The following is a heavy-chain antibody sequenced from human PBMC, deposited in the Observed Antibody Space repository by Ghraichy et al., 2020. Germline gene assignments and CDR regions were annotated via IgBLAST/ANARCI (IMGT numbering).Heavy chain of an antibody. CDR1: GGSISSSSYY. D-gene: IGHD6-6*01. CDR2: IYYSGST. J-gene: IGHJ4*02. CDR3: ARTIAARPFDY. V-gene: IGHV4-39*01. Sequence: SETLSLTCTVSGGSISSSSYYWGWIRQPPGKGLEWIGSIYYSGSTYYNPSLKSLVTISVDTSKNQFSLKLSSVTAADTAVYYCARTIAARPFDYWGQGTLVTVSS.